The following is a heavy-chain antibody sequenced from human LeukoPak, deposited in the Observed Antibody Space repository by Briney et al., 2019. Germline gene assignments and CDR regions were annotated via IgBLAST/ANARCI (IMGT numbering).Heavy chain of an antibody. CDR1: GGSFSGYY. V-gene: IGHV4-34*01. Sequence: SETLSLTCAVYGGSFSGYYWSWIRQPPGKGLEWIGEINHSGSTNYNPSLKSRVTISVDTSKNQFSLKLSSVTAADTAVYYCAGRPLVVPAARRNGYFDYWGQGTLVTVSS. CDR3: AGRPLVVPAARRNGYFDY. D-gene: IGHD2-2*01. CDR2: INHSGST. J-gene: IGHJ4*02.